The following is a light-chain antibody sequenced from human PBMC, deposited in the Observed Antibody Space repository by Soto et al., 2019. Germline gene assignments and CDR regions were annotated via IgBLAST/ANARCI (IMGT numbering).Light chain of an antibody. CDR1: QGSSSS. J-gene: IGKJ5*01. CDR2: AAS. V-gene: IGKV1-9*01. Sequence: IQLTQSPSSLSASVGDRVTITCRASQGSSSSLAWSQQKPGKDPRLLIYAASTMQSGVPSTFSVSESGTDFTLTISSLQPEDCAPYYCQQLNSYPFTFGQGTRLE. CDR3: QQLNSYPFT.